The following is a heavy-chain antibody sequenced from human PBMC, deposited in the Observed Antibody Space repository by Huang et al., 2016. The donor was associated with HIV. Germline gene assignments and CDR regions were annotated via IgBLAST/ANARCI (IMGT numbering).Heavy chain of an antibody. CDR1: GFNFTRYC. J-gene: IGHJ3*02. Sequence: EVQLVESGGGLVQPGGSLRLSCAASGFNFTRYCVNWVRQGPGKGLEWMSYISMDSVLHYADSGKGRFTISRDNAKNSVYLQMNSLRAEDTAVYYCARGTVYYDSSGRGAFDIWGQGTMVTVSS. V-gene: IGHV3-48*01. CDR2: ISMDSVL. D-gene: IGHD3-22*01. CDR3: ARGTVYYDSSGRGAFDI.